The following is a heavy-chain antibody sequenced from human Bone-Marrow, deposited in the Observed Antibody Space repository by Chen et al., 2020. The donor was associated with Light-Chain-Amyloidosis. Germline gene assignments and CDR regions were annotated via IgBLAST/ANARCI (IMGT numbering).Heavy chain of an antibody. CDR2: VIAGGGST. CDR1: GFTFSSYS. Sequence: EEQLLESGGDLVQPGGSLRLSCAASGFTFSSYSMAWVRQAPGKGLDWLSDVIAGGGSTFYADSVKGRFAISRDNSKNTLYLQMNSLRADDTALYYCARSSGWWAYNFWGQGTLVTVSS. J-gene: IGHJ4*02. V-gene: IGHV3-23*01. D-gene: IGHD6-19*01. CDR3: ARSSGWWAYNF.